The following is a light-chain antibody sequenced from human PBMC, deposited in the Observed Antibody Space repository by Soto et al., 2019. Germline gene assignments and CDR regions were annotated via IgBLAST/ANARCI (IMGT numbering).Light chain of an antibody. V-gene: IGKV1-39*01. CDR2: VAS. Sequence: DIQMTQSPSSLSASVGDRVTITCRASQSISSYLNWYQQKPGKAPKLLMYVASSLQSGVPSRFSGSGSGTDFTLTISSLQPEDFAIYYCQQSYSNPRTFGQGTKVEI. CDR3: QQSYSNPRT. J-gene: IGKJ1*01. CDR1: QSISSY.